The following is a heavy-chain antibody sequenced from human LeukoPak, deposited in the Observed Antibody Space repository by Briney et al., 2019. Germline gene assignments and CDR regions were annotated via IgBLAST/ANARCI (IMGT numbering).Heavy chain of an antibody. CDR2: IYYSGST. J-gene: IGHJ6*03. CDR1: GGSISSGGYY. D-gene: IGHD6-13*01. V-gene: IGHV4-31*03. Sequence: SQTLSLTCTVSGGSISSGGYYWSWIRQHPGKGLEWIGYIYYSGSTYYNPSLKTRVTISVDTSKTQFSLRLSSVTAADTAIYYCARGRMQAAGPQTGPRWAPYNMDVWGKGTTVTVSS. CDR3: ARGRMQAAGPQTGPRWAPYNMDV.